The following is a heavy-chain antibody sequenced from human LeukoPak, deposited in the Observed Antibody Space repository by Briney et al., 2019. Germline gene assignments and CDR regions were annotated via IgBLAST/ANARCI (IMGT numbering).Heavy chain of an antibody. V-gene: IGHV4-39*01. Sequence: SETLSLTCAVSGGSITSSGYYWAWIRQPPGKGLDYIGNIHYTDSALYNPSLQSRATILVDTSKNQFSLKLTSVTAADTAVYYCARRTAAAGPLDYWGQGTLVTVSS. CDR1: GGSITSSGYY. CDR2: IHYTDSA. J-gene: IGHJ4*02. D-gene: IGHD6-13*01. CDR3: ARRTAAAGPLDY.